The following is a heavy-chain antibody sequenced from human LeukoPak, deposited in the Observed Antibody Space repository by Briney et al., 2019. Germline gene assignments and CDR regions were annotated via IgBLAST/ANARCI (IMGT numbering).Heavy chain of an antibody. J-gene: IGHJ4*02. D-gene: IGHD3-22*01. Sequence: ASVKVSCKASGYTFTSYGISWVRQAPGQGLEWMGWISAYNGNTNYAQKLQGRVTMTTDTSTSTAYMELRSLRSDDTAAYYCARDFGSSGYYPPDYWGQGTLVTVSS. CDR2: ISAYNGNT. CDR3: ARDFGSSGYYPPDY. V-gene: IGHV1-18*01. CDR1: GYTFTSYG.